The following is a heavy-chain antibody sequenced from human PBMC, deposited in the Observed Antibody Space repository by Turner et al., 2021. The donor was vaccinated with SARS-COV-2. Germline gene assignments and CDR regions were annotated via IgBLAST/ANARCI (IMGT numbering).Heavy chain of an antibody. V-gene: IGHV3-48*03. CDR2: ISGSDSTI. D-gene: IGHD1-26*01. CDR3: ARGRSWNY. J-gene: IGHJ4*02. Sequence: EVQLVESGGVLVQPGGSLRLPCAASGFTFSSYDMTWVRQAPGKGLEWVSYISGSDSTIYYGDCMKGRVAVSRDNAKNSLYLQVNSLRVEDTAVYYCARGRSWNYWGQGTLITVSS. CDR1: GFTFSSYD.